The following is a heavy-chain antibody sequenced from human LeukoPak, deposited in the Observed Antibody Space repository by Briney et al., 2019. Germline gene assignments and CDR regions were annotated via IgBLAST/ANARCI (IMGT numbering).Heavy chain of an antibody. CDR1: GYTFTGYY. CDR3: AREENYDFWSGYGSYGMDV. V-gene: IGHV1-2*02. Sequence: ASVKVSCKASGYTFTGYYMHWVRPAPGQGLAWMGWINPNSGGTNYAQKFQGRVTMTRDTSISTAYMELSRLRSDDTAVYYCAREENYDFWSGYGSYGMDVWGQGTTVTVSS. D-gene: IGHD3-3*01. CDR2: INPNSGGT. J-gene: IGHJ6*02.